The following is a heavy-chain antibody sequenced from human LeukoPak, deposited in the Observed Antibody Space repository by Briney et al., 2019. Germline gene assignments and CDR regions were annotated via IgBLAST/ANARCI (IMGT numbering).Heavy chain of an antibody. CDR3: ARRIAGSDTGGYFQE. CDR1: GFTFSSYT. D-gene: IGHD6-13*01. CDR2: VSASSDV. J-gene: IGHJ1*01. Sequence: NPGGSLRLSCAASGFTFSSYTMNWVRQAPGKGLQWVSTVSASSDVHYSDSVKGRFTISRDNARNSLYLQMNSLRAEDTAVYYCARRIAGSDTGGYFQEWGQGTLATVSS. V-gene: IGHV3-21*01.